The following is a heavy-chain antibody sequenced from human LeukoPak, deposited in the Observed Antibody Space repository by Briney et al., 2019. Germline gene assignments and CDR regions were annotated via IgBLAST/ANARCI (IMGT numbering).Heavy chain of an antibody. CDR3: AKDADYYYDGDAFDI. CDR1: GFTFSSYG. CDR2: IWYDGSNK. V-gene: IGHV3-33*06. Sequence: GGSLRLSCAASGFTFSSYGMHWVRQAPGKGLEWVSVIWYDGSNKYYADSVKGRFTISRDNSKNTLYLQMNSLRAEDTAVYYCAKDADYYYDGDAFDIWGQGTMVTVSS. J-gene: IGHJ3*02. D-gene: IGHD3-22*01.